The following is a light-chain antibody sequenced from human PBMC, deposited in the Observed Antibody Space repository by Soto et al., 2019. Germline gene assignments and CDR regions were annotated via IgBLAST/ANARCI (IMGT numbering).Light chain of an antibody. CDR2: DVN. CDR1: SGDVGGSNS. V-gene: IGLV2-14*01. J-gene: IGLJ3*02. CDR3: SSYTSISTLV. Sequence: LTQPASVSGSPGQSITISCTGTSGDVGGSNSVSWYQHHPGKAPKLMIYDVNNRPSGVSNRFSGSKSGNTASLTISGLQPDDEADYYCSSYTSISTLVFGGGTKVTVL.